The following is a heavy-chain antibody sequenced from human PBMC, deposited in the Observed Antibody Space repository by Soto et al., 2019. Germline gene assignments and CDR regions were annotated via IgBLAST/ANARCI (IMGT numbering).Heavy chain of an antibody. D-gene: IGHD2-2*01. J-gene: IGHJ6*02. CDR3: ARSQGSSTSLEIYYYYYYGMDV. Sequence: QVQLVQSGAEVKKPGSSGKVSCKPSGGTFSSYAISWVRQAPGQGLEWMGGIIPISGTANYAQKFQGRVTITADESTSTAYMELSSLRSEDTAVYYCARSQGSSTSLEIYYYYYYGMDVWGQGTTVTVSS. CDR1: GGTFSSYA. CDR2: IIPISGTA. V-gene: IGHV1-69*01.